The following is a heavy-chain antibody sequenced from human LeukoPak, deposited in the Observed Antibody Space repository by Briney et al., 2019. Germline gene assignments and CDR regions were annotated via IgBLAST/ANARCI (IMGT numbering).Heavy chain of an antibody. J-gene: IGHJ6*03. CDR2: IYTSGTT. Sequence: SETLSLTCTVSGGSISSGNYYYSWIRQPAGKGLEWLGRIYTSGTTNYNPSLKSRVTISVDTSKNQVSLKLRSVTAADTAVYYCARTTEGYAGGPGYSYYYYMDVWGKGTTVTISS. CDR3: ARTTEGYAGGPGYSYYYYMDV. V-gene: IGHV4-61*02. CDR1: GGSISSGNYY. D-gene: IGHD5-12*01.